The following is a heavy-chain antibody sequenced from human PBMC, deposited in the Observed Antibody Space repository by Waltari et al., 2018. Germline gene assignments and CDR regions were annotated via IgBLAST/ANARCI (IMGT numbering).Heavy chain of an antibody. CDR1: GFTFSNYW. V-gene: IGHV3-7*01. CDR3: SVSLNH. CDR2: IKQDGSES. J-gene: IGHJ5*02. Sequence: EVQLVESGGGLVQPGGSLRLSCAASGFTFSNYWMDWVRQAPGKGLEGVYNIKQDGSESHYVDSVKGRFTISRDNAQNLLYLQINSLRDEDTAVYYCSVSLNHWGQGTLVTVSS.